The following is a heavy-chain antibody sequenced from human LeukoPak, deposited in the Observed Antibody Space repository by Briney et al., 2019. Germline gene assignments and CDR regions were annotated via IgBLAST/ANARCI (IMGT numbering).Heavy chain of an antibody. D-gene: IGHD3-10*01. CDR3: ARGGYYYGSGSYSHYYYYGMDV. V-gene: IGHV1-8*01. J-gene: IGHJ6*02. Sequence: GASVKVSCKASGYTFTSYDINWVRQVTGQGLEWMGWMNPNSGNTGYAQKFQGRVTMTRNTSISTAYMELSSLRSEDTAVYYCARGGYYYGSGSYSHYYYYGMDVWGQGTTVTVSS. CDR2: MNPNSGNT. CDR1: GYTFTSYD.